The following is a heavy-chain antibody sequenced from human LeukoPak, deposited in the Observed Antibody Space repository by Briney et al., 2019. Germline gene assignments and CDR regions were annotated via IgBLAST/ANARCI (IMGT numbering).Heavy chain of an antibody. Sequence: GGSLRLSCAASGFTFSSYGMSWVRPAPGKGLVWVSRINSDGSSTSYADSVKGRFTISRDNAKNTLYLQMNSLRAEDTAVYYCARGGWELLFDPWGQGTLVTVSS. CDR1: GFTFSSYG. D-gene: IGHD1-26*01. V-gene: IGHV3-74*01. CDR3: ARGGWELLFDP. CDR2: INSDGSST. J-gene: IGHJ5*02.